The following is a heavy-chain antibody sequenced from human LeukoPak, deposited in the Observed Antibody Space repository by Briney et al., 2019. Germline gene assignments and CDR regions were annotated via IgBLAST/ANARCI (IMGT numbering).Heavy chain of an antibody. CDR3: ARGDYGDYVGYHYYGMDV. CDR1: GFTFSSYA. V-gene: IGHV3-30-3*01. Sequence: AGGSLRLSCAASGFTFSSYAMHWVRQAPGKGLEWVAVISYDGSNKYYADSVKGRFTISRDNSKNTLYLQMGSLRAEDMAVYYCARGDYGDYVGYHYYGMDVWGQGTTVTVSS. D-gene: IGHD4-17*01. J-gene: IGHJ6*02. CDR2: ISYDGSNK.